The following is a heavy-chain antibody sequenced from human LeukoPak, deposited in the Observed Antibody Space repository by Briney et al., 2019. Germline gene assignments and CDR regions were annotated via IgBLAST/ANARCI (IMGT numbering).Heavy chain of an antibody. CDR1: GFTFSSYG. J-gene: IGHJ4*02. D-gene: IGHD6-13*01. CDR3: AKTRPLDSSSWSHGDY. V-gene: IGHV3-30*18. CDR2: ISYDGSNK. Sequence: PGGSLRLSCAASGFTFSSYGMHWVRQAPGKGLEWVAVISYDGSNKYYADSVKGRFTISRDNSKNTLYLQMNSLRAEDTAVYYCAKTRPLDSSSWSHGDYWGQGTLVTVSS.